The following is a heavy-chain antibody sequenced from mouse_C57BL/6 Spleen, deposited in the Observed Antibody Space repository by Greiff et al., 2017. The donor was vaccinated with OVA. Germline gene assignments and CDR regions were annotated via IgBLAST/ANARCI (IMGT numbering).Heavy chain of an antibody. J-gene: IGHJ2*01. D-gene: IGHD1-1*01. CDR2: IYPGDGDT. Sequence: QVQLQQSGAELVKPGASVKISCKASGYAFSSYWMNWVKQRPGKGLEWIGQIYPGDGDTNYNGKFKGKATLTADKSSSTAYMQLSSLTSEDSAVYFCAKLITTVVDFDYWGQGTTLTVSS. CDR3: AKLITTVVDFDY. CDR1: GYAFSSYW. V-gene: IGHV1-80*01.